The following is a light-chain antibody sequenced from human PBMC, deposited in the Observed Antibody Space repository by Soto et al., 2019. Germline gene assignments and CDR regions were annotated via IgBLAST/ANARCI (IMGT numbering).Light chain of an antibody. J-gene: IGKJ4*01. Sequence: DVQMTQSPSSLSASVGDRVTITCRASQDINSYLAWYQQKPGNAPKSLIYAASSLQTGVPSRFSGSESGTDFTLNISNLQPEDSATYYCQQYNSYPLTFGGGTKVEIK. CDR2: AAS. CDR3: QQYNSYPLT. CDR1: QDINSY. V-gene: IGKV1D-16*01.